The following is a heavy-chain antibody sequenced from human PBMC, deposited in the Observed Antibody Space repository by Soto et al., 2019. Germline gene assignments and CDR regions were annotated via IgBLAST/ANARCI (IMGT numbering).Heavy chain of an antibody. CDR1: GYSLTSYW. CDR3: VRVGLVGPTSLIIAWFDP. Sequence: PVESLNISFKRSGYSLTSYWIGWVRQMPGKSLEWMGIIYPGDSDTRYSPSLQGQFTISADKSISTAYLQWSSLKASDTAMYYCVRVGLVGPTSLIIAWFDPWGQGTLVTVSS. CDR2: IYPGDSDT. D-gene: IGHD1-26*01. V-gene: IGHV5-51*01. J-gene: IGHJ5*02.